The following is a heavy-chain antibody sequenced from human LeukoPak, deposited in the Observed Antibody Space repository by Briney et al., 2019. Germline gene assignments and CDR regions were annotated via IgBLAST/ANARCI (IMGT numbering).Heavy chain of an antibody. D-gene: IGHD3-22*01. CDR2: ISGGGDRT. J-gene: IGHJ4*02. CDR3: AKALPEYYDSSGYYY. V-gene: IGHV3-23*01. Sequence: GGSLRLSCAVSGFTFSSYAMSWVRQASGKGLEWVSDISGGGDRTYYADSVKGRFTISRDNSMNTLYLQMNSLRAEDTAVYYCAKALPEYYDSSGYYYWGQGTLVTVSS. CDR1: GFTFSSYA.